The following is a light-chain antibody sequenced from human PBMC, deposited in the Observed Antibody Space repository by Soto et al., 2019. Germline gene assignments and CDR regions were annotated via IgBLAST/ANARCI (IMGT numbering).Light chain of an antibody. Sequence: QSSLTQAASVSGSPGQSVTIACTGTISDIGGHDDVSWYQQHPGKVPKLLIYGVTDRPSGVSNRFSGSKSGNVASLTISGLQAEDEADYYCCSYTSDLTPYVFGTGTKVTVL. V-gene: IGLV2-14*03. CDR2: GVT. J-gene: IGLJ1*01. CDR3: CSYTSDLTPYV. CDR1: ISDIGGHDD.